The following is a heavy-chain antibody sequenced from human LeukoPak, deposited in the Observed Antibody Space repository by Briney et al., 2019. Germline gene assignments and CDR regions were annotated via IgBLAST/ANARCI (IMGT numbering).Heavy chain of an antibody. J-gene: IGHJ4*02. CDR2: ISSSGSTI. V-gene: IGHV3-48*04. CDR1: GFTFSSYS. Sequence: GGSLRLSCAASGFTFSSYSMNWIRPAPGKGLEWVSYISSSGSTIYYADSVKGRFTISRDNAKNSLYLQMNSLRAEDTAVYYCASRRRREFDYWGQGTLVTVSS. D-gene: IGHD5-12*01. CDR3: ASRRRREFDY.